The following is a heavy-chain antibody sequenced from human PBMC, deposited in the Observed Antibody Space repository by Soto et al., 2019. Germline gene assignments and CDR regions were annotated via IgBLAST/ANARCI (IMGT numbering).Heavy chain of an antibody. Sequence: QVQLVESGGGVVQPGRSLRLSCAASGFTLSSYGMHWVRQAPGKGLEWVAIISYDGSNQYYADSVKGRFTISRDNSKNTLYLQMNSLRAEDTAVYYCAKALGELSPESYDHWGQGVLVTVSS. CDR1: GFTLSSYG. V-gene: IGHV3-30*18. D-gene: IGHD3-16*02. J-gene: IGHJ4*02. CDR3: AKALGELSPESYDH. CDR2: ISYDGSNQ.